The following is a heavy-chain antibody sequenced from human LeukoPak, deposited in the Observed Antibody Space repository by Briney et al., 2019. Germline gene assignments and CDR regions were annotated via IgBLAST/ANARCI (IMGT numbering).Heavy chain of an antibody. CDR1: GFIFSDYY. V-gene: IGHV3-11*05. CDR2: ISSSSSYT. D-gene: IGHD4-11*01. Sequence: PGGSLRLSCAASGFIFSDYYVCWIRQAPGKGLEWVSYISSSSSYTNYADSVKGRFTISRDNARNSLYLQINSLRAEDTAVYYCARDRAHGDYSDFSHFDYWGQGTLVTVSS. J-gene: IGHJ4*02. CDR3: ARDRAHGDYSDFSHFDY.